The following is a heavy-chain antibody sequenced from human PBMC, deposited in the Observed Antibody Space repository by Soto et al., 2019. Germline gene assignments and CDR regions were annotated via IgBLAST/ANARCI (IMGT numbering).Heavy chain of an antibody. V-gene: IGHV1-69*12. CDR3: ARGKASGGSPRYYYYYGMDV. CDR2: IIPIFGTA. D-gene: IGHD2-15*01. Sequence: QVQLVQSGAEVKKPGSSVKVSCKASGGTFSSYAISWVRQAPGQGLEWMGGIIPIFGTASYAQKFQGRVTITADESTSTAYMELSSLRSEDTAVYYCARGKASGGSPRYYYYYGMDVWGQGTTVTVSS. CDR1: GGTFSSYA. J-gene: IGHJ6*02.